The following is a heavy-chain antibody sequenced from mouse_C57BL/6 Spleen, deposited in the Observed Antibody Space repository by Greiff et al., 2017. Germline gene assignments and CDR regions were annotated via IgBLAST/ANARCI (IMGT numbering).Heavy chain of an antibody. Sequence: QVQLQQPGAELVMPGASVKLSCKASGYTFTSYWMHWVKQRPGQGLEWIGEIDPSDSYTNYNQKFKGKSTLTVDKSSSTAYMQLNSLTSEDSAVYYCARTMIIRSFYAMDYWGQGTTVTVSS. D-gene: IGHD2-4*01. CDR1: GYTFTSYW. CDR2: IDPSDSYT. J-gene: IGHJ4*01. V-gene: IGHV1-69*01. CDR3: ARTMIIRSFYAMDY.